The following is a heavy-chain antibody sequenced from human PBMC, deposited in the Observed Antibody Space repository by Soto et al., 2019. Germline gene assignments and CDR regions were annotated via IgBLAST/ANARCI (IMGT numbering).Heavy chain of an antibody. CDR2: INHSGST. CDR1: GGSFSGYY. D-gene: IGHD3-16*01. V-gene: IGHV4-34*01. Sequence: QVQLQQWGAGLLKPSETLSLTCAVYGGSFSGYYWSWIRQPPGKGLEWIGEINHSGSTNYNPSLKSRVTLSVDTSKNQFSLKPSSVTAPDTAVYSCARQGNNMRSFDPWGQGTLVTVSS. CDR3: ARQGNNMRSFDP. J-gene: IGHJ5*02.